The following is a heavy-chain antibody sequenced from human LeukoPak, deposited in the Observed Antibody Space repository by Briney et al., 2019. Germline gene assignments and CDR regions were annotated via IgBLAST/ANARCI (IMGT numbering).Heavy chain of an antibody. V-gene: IGHV4-4*07. CDR2: IYTSGST. D-gene: IGHD2-2*01. CDR1: GGSISNYY. Sequence: SETLSLTCTVSGGSISNYYWRWIRQPAGKGLEWIGRIYTSGSTNYNPSLESRVTMSVDTSKKQFSLILSSVTAADTAVYYCARDRCNSTNCSARVAFDIWGQGTMVTVSS. J-gene: IGHJ3*02. CDR3: ARDRCNSTNCSARVAFDI.